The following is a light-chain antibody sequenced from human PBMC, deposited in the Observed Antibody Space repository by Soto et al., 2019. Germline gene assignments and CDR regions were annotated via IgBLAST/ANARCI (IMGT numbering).Light chain of an antibody. CDR2: GAS. CDR1: QSVRTN. CDR3: QQRSDWPPIT. J-gene: IGKJ5*01. V-gene: IGKV3-11*01. Sequence: EVVLTQSPATLSVSAGGTVTLSCRASQSVRTNVAWYQQIPGQAPRLLVYGASTRATGIPDRFSGSGSGTDFTLTISSLEPEDFAVYYCQQRSDWPPITFGQGTRLEI.